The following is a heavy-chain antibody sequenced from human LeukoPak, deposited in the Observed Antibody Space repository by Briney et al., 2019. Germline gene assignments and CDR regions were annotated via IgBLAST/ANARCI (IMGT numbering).Heavy chain of an antibody. CDR3: ARGDYGDSNNWFDP. J-gene: IGHJ5*02. CDR2: IYYSGST. CDR1: GGSISSYY. D-gene: IGHD4-17*01. V-gene: IGHV4-59*01. Sequence: SETLSLTCTVSGGSISSYYWSWIRQPPGKGLGWIGYIYYSGSTNYNPSLKSRVTISVDTSKNQFSLKLSSVTAADTAVYYCARGDYGDSNNWFDPWGQGTLVTVSS.